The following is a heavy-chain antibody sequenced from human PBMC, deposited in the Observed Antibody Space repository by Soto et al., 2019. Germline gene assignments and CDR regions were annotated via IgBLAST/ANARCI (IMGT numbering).Heavy chain of an antibody. CDR3: AIFTMVRGGPCFYDMDD. Sequence: SETLSVTCTVSGGSIISYYWSWIRQPPWKGLEWIGYIYYSGSTNYNPSLKSRVTISVDTSKNQFSLKLSSVTAADTAVYYCAIFTMVRGGPCFYDMDDLGQGTSVTVS. J-gene: IGHJ6*02. D-gene: IGHD3-10*01. CDR2: IYYSGST. CDR1: GGSIISYY. V-gene: IGHV4-59*01.